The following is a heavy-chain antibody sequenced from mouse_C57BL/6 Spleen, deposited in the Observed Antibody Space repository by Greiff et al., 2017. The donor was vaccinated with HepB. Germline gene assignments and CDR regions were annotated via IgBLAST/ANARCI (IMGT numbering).Heavy chain of an antibody. D-gene: IGHD2-9*01. J-gene: IGHJ4*01. Sequence: EVKLQESGPGLVKPSQSLSLTCSVTGYSITSGYYWNWIRQFPGNKLEWMGYISYDGSNNYNPSLKNRISITRDTSKNQFFLKLNSVTTEDTATYYCARDPTMVTPMDYWGQGTSVTVSS. CDR3: ARDPTMVTPMDY. CDR2: ISYDGSN. CDR1: GYSITSGYY. V-gene: IGHV3-6*01.